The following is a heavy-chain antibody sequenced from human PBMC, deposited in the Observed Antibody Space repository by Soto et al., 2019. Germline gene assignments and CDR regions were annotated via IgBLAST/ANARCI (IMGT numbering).Heavy chain of an antibody. V-gene: IGHV1-69*13. D-gene: IGHD3-10*01. CDR3: ARERRLLWFGESPRWFDP. Sequence: SVKVSCKASGGTFSSYAISWVRQAPGQGLEWMGGIIPIFGTANYAQKFQGRVTITADESTSTAYMELSSLRSEDTAVYYCARERRLLWFGESPRWFDPWGQGTLVTVSS. CDR2: IIPIFGTA. J-gene: IGHJ5*02. CDR1: GGTFSSYA.